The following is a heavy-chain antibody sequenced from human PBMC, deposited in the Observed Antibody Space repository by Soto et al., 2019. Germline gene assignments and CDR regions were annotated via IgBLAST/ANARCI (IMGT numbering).Heavy chain of an antibody. CDR2: ISYDGSNK. J-gene: IGHJ4*02. CDR3: AKDCGGDCYSHFDY. V-gene: IGHV3-30*18. CDR1: GFTFSSYG. D-gene: IGHD2-21*02. Sequence: GGSLRLSCAASGFTFSSYGMHWVRQAPGKGLEWVAVISYDGSNKYYADSVKGRFTISRDNSKNTLYLQMNSLRAEDTAVYYCAKDCGGDCYSHFDYWGQGTLVTVSS.